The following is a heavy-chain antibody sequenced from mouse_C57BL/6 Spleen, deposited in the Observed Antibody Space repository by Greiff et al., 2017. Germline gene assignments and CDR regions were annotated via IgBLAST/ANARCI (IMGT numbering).Heavy chain of an antibody. CDR3: ARTGYRSSYEDAMDY. Sequence: QVQLQQPGAELVMPGASVKLSCKASGYTFTSYWMHWVKQRPGQGLEWIGEIDPSDSYTTYNQKFKGKATLTVDKSSRTAYMQLSSLTSEDSAVYDFARTGYRSSYEDAMDYWGQGTSVTVSS. J-gene: IGHJ4*01. CDR2: IDPSDSYT. V-gene: IGHV1-69*01. CDR1: GYTFTSYW. D-gene: IGHD1-1*01.